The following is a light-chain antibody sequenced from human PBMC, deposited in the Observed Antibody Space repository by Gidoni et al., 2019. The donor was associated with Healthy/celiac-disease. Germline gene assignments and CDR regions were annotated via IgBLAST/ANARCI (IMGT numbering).Light chain of an antibody. CDR1: QGISSW. CDR3: QQANSFPPELT. V-gene: IGKV1-12*01. CDR2: AAS. J-gene: IGKJ4*01. Sequence: DIQLTPSPSSVSASVGDRVTITCRASQGISSWLAWYQQKQGKAPKRLIYAASSLQSGVPSRCSGSGSGTDVTLTISSLQPEEVATYYCQQANSFPPELTFGGXTKVEIK.